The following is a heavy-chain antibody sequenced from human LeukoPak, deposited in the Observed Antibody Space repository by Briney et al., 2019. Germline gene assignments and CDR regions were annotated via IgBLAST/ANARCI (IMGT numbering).Heavy chain of an antibody. V-gene: IGHV3-7*05. CDR3: ARDNLLLGSDY. CDR1: GFTFSSYW. D-gene: IGHD2-2*01. J-gene: IGHJ4*02. Sequence: GGSLRLSCAASGFTFSSYWMNWVRQAPGKGLEWVANIKQDGSEKYYVDSVKGRFTISRDNAENSLYLQMNSLRAEDTAVYYCARDNLLLGSDYWGQGTLVTVSS. CDR2: IKQDGSEK.